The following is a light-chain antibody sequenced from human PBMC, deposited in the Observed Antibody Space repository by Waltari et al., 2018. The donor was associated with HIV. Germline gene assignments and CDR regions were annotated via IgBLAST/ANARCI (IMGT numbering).Light chain of an antibody. CDR2: EVT. CDR3: STHTTNDTRI. Sequence: QSALTQPASVSGSPGQSVTISCTGTTSDFGLYDSVSWYQQHPGNVPKVFIYEVTRRPSGVPHRFSGSRSGNTASLTISGLQAEDEAFYYCSTHTTNDTRIFGGGTKLTVL. CDR1: TSDFGLYDS. V-gene: IGLV2-14*03. J-gene: IGLJ2*01.